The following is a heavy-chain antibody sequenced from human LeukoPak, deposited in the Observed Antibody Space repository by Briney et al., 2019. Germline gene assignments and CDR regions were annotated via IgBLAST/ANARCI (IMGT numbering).Heavy chain of an antibody. J-gene: IGHJ4*02. CDR2: ISPAGGTT. CDR3: AKSRSGSSNWALRIFDN. V-gene: IGHV3-23*01. Sequence: GGSLRLSCAASGFTFSSYAMSWVRQAPGKGLEWVSSISPAGGTTYYADSVKGRFTISRDNSKNTLYVQMSSLRVEDTAVYYCAKSRSGSSNWALRIFDNWGQGTLVSVSS. CDR1: GFTFSSYA. D-gene: IGHD6-13*01.